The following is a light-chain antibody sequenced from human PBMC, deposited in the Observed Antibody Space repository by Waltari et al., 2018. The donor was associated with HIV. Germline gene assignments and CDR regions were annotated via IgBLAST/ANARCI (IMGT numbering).Light chain of an antibody. CDR2: AAS. Sequence: GDRVTITCRASQDISSYLAWYQQKPGKAPKLLIYAASTLQSGVPSRFSGSGSGTYFTLTISCLQSEDFATYYCQQYYSYPRTFGRGTKVEIK. V-gene: IGKV1-8*01. CDR3: QQYYSYPRT. J-gene: IGKJ1*01. CDR1: QDISSY.